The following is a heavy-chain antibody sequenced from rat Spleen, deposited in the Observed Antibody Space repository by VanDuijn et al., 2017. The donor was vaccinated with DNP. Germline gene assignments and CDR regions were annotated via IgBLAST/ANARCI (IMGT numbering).Heavy chain of an antibody. D-gene: IGHD5-1*01. CDR2: ISYEGSST. J-gene: IGHJ2*01. Sequence: EVQLVESGGGLVQPGRSMKLSCAASGFTFSDYYMAWVRQAPKKGREWVASISYEGSSTYYGDSVKGRFTISRDNAKSTLYLQMNSLRSEDTATYYCARLGGDWGQGVMVTVSS. CDR3: ARLGGD. CDR1: GFTFSDYY. V-gene: IGHV5-22*01.